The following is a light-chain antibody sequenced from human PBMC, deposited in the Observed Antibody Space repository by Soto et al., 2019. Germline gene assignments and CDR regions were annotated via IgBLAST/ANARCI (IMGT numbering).Light chain of an antibody. Sequence: EIVLTQSPGTLSLSPGERATLSCRASQSVSSSYLAWHQQKPGQAPRLLIYGASSRATGVPDRFSGSGSGTDFTLTISRLEPEDFAVYYCQHYVTSPLTFGGGTKVDIK. J-gene: IGKJ4*01. V-gene: IGKV3-20*01. CDR2: GAS. CDR3: QHYVTSPLT. CDR1: QSVSSSY.